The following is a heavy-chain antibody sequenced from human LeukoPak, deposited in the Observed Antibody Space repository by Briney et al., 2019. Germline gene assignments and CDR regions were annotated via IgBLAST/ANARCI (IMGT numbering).Heavy chain of an antibody. J-gene: IGHJ3*02. D-gene: IGHD7-27*01. CDR1: GFTFSSYA. CDR3: ARDQDWGSFDI. Sequence: GGSLRLSCAASGFTFSSYAMHWVRQAPGKGLEWVAVISYDGSNKYYADSVKGRFTISRDNSKNTLYLQMNSLRAEDTAIYYCARDQDWGSFDIWGQGTMVTVSS. CDR2: ISYDGSNK. V-gene: IGHV3-30*04.